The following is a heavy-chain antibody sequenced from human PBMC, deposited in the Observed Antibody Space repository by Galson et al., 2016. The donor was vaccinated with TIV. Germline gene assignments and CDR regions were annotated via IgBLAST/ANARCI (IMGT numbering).Heavy chain of an antibody. CDR2: IYYTGST. V-gene: IGHV4-39*01. CDR1: GGSINSDLYY. D-gene: IGHD3-22*01. CDR3: ARRTHYDRSGYSDAFDI. J-gene: IGHJ3*02. Sequence: SETLSLTCTVSGGSINSDLYYWAWIRQPPGKGLEWIATIYYTGSTYYNPSLKSRVSISMDTPKNQFSLKLSSVTAADTAVYYCARRTHYDRSGYSDAFDIWGQGTMVPVSS.